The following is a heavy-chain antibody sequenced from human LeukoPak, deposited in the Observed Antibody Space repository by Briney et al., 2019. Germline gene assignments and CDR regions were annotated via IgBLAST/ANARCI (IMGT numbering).Heavy chain of an antibody. CDR2: IYSGGET. CDR3: ARDSLRYGSGFYYPRYFDS. V-gene: IGHV3-53*01. CDR1: GFTVSTNF. J-gene: IGHJ4*02. Sequence: GGSLRLSYAASGFTVSTNFMSWVRQAPGKGLEWVTFIYSGGETYYADSVKGRFTISRDNSKNTLYLQMNSLRAEDTAMYYCARDSLRYGSGFYYPRYFDSWGQGTLVTVSS. D-gene: IGHD3-10*01.